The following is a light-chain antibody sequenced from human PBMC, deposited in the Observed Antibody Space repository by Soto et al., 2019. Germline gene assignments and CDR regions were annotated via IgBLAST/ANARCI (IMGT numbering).Light chain of an antibody. Sequence: DIVLTQSPGTLPLSPGERATLSCRASQRVSSSYLAWYQQRPGQAPRLLIYGASSRPPGTPDRFSGSGSGTAFTLTISRLEPEEIAVYYCQQYDSSPRTFGQRTKVQIK. CDR3: QQYDSSPRT. CDR1: QRVSSSY. CDR2: GAS. V-gene: IGKV3-20*01. J-gene: IGKJ1*01.